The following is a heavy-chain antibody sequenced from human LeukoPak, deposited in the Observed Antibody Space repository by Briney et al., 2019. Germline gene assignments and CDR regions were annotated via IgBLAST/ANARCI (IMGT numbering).Heavy chain of an antibody. J-gene: IGHJ5*02. Sequence: ASVKVSCKASGYTFTSYAMNWVRQAPGQGLEWMGWINTNTGNPTYAQGFTGRFVFSLDTSVSTAYLQISSLKAEDTAVYYCASQPLVMYSRGGATWFAPGGREPLFPVSS. CDR3: ASQPLVMYSRGGATWFAP. CDR1: GYTFTSYA. D-gene: IGHD6-19*01. CDR2: INTNTGNP. V-gene: IGHV7-4-1*02.